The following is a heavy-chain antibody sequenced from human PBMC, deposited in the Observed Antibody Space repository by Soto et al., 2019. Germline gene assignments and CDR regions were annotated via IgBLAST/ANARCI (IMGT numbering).Heavy chain of an antibody. V-gene: IGHV4-61*01. CDR1: GGSVSSGSYY. CDR3: ARDGSGDYYFDY. J-gene: IGHJ4*02. CDR2: IYYSGST. D-gene: IGHD4-17*01. Sequence: QVQLQESGPGLVKPSETLSLTCTVSGGSVSSGSYYWGWIRQPPGKGLEWIGYIYYSGSTNYNPSLKSRVTISVDTSKNQFSLKLSSVTAADTAVYYCARDGSGDYYFDYWGQGTLVTVSS.